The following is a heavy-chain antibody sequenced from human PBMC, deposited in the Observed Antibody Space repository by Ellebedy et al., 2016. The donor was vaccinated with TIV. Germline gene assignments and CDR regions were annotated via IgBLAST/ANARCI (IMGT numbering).Heavy chain of an antibody. CDR2: MYSSGST. V-gene: IGHV4-61*02. D-gene: IGHD2-15*01. CDR1: GGSISSGTSC. J-gene: IGHJ3*02. CDR3: ARDEGVDGAFDI. Sequence: SETLSLXXTVSGGSISSGTSCWSWIRQSAGKGLEWIGRMYSSGSTNYNPSLKSRVTMSVDTSQNQFSLKLSSVTAADTAVYYCARDEGVDGAFDIWGQGTMVTVSS.